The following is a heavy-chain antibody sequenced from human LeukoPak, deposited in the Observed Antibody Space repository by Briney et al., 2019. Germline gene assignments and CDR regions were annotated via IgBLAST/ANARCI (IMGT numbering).Heavy chain of an antibody. D-gene: IGHD6-19*01. CDR2: ISYDGSNK. CDR3: AKDGAVAGTGYFDY. Sequence: GGSLRLSCAASGFTFSSYGMHWVRQAPGKGLEWVAVISYDGSNKYYADSVKGRFTISRDNSKSTLYLQMNSLRAEDTAVYYCAKDGAVAGTGYFDYWGQGTLVTVSS. CDR1: GFTFSSYG. V-gene: IGHV3-30*18. J-gene: IGHJ4*02.